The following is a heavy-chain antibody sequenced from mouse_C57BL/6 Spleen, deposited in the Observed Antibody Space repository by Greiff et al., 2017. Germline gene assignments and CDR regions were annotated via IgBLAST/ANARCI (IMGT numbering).Heavy chain of an antibody. J-gene: IGHJ2*01. CDR3: ARSNPGGDY. Sequence: EVKLQESGAELVKPGASVKLSCTASGFNIKDYYMHWVKQRTEQGLEWIGRIAPEDGETTYAQKFQGKATITADTSSNPAYLQLSSLTSEDTAVYYCARSNPGGDYWGQGTTLTVSS. D-gene: IGHD2-5*01. CDR2: IAPEDGET. CDR1: GFNIKDYY. V-gene: IGHV14-2*01.